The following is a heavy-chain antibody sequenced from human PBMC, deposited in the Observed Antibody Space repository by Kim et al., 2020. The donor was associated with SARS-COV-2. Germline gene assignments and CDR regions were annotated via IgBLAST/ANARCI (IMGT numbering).Heavy chain of an antibody. D-gene: IGHD3-10*01. CDR1: GFTFSTYA. CDR2: ISYDGNYK. CDR3: AKDPISGVLLYFYYMDV. J-gene: IGHJ6*03. Sequence: GGSLRLSCLGSGFTFSTYAMHWVRQAPGKGLEWVAVISYDGNYKYYADSVKGRFTISRDNSKNTLFLEMNSLRAEDTAVYYCAKDPISGVLLYFYYMDVWGEGSTVSVSS. V-gene: IGHV3-30*18.